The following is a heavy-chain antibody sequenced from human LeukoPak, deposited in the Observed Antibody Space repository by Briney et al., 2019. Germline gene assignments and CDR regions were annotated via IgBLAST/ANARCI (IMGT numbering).Heavy chain of an antibody. CDR3: AGGYYDSSGYPLFDY. V-gene: IGHV1-2*06. CDR2: INPNSGGT. Sequence: ASVKVSCKASGYTFTGYYMHWVRQAPGQGLEWMGRINPNSGGTNYAQKFQGRVTMTRDTSISTAYMELSRLRSDDTAVYYCAGGYYDSSGYPLFDYWGQGTLVTVSS. J-gene: IGHJ4*02. D-gene: IGHD3-22*01. CDR1: GYTFTGYY.